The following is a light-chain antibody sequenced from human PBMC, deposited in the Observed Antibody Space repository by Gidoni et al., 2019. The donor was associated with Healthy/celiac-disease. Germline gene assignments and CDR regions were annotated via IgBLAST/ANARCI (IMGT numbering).Light chain of an antibody. CDR3: QQYYSYPFT. V-gene: IGKV1-8*01. Sequence: AIRMTQSPSSFSASTGDRVTITCRASQGISSYLAWYQQKPGKAPKLLIYAASTLQSGVPSRFSGSGSGTDFPLTISCLQSEDFATYYRQQYYSYPFTFGPGTKVDIK. J-gene: IGKJ3*01. CDR1: QGISSY. CDR2: AAS.